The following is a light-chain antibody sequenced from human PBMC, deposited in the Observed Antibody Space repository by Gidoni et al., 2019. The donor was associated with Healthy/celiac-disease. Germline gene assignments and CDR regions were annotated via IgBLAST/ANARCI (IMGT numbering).Light chain of an antibody. J-gene: IGKJ4*01. V-gene: IGKV1-17*01. CDR2: AAS. Sequence: DIQMTKSPSSLSASVGDRVTTTFRGSQGIGDDLGWYQQKPGKGPKRLIYAASSLQSGVPSRFSGSGPGTEFTLTIDSLQPEDFATCYCLQHNSYPLTFGGGTKVEIK. CDR1: QGIGDD. CDR3: LQHNSYPLT.